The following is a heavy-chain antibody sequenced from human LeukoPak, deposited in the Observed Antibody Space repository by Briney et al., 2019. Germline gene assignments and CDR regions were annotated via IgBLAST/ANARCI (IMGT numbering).Heavy chain of an antibody. D-gene: IGHD6-19*01. CDR3: ARLAVAGPYDAFDI. V-gene: IGHV4-59*08. J-gene: IGHJ3*02. Sequence: SETLSLTCTVSGGSISSYYWSWIRQPPGKGLEWTGYIYYSGSTNYNPSLKSRVTISVDTSKNQFSLKLSSVTAADTAVYYCARLAVAGPYDAFDIWGQGTMVTVSS. CDR2: IYYSGST. CDR1: GGSISSYY.